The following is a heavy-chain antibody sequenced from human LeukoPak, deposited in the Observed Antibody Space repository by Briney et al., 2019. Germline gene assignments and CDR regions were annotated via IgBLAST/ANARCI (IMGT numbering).Heavy chain of an antibody. CDR2: IIPVVGIV. J-gene: IGHJ5*02. V-gene: IGHV1-69*04. D-gene: IGHD4-17*01. CDR3: ATYKNDYGDYRNYFDP. CDR1: GGTFSSYA. Sequence: ASVKVSCKASGGTFSSYAISWVRQAPGQGLEWIGRIIPVVGIVNYAQKLKGRVTISADKSTRTAYMELSSLRSEDTAVYYCATYKNDYGDYRNYFDPWGQGTLVTVSS.